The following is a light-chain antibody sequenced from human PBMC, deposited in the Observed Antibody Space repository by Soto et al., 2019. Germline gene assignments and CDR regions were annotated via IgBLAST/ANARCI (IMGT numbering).Light chain of an antibody. Sequence: DIQMTQSPSTLSASIGGRVTITCRASQSISSWLAWYQQKPGKAPKLLIYRASSLQSGVPSRFSGRGSGTEFILTISNLQPDDFATYCCQQYSSSSTFGQGTKVEIK. V-gene: IGKV1-5*03. CDR1: QSISSW. CDR3: QQYSSSST. CDR2: RAS. J-gene: IGKJ1*01.